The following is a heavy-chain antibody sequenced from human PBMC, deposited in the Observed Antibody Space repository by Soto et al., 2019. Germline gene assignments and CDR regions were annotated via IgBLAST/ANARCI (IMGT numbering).Heavy chain of an antibody. CDR2: IYYTGTT. D-gene: IGHD3-22*01. CDR1: GGSVTNINYF. CDR3: ARHEYVSSSYDLLDV. Sequence: SETLSLTCGVSGGSVTNINYFWAWIRQSPGKGLEWIANIYYTGTTFYNPSRRSRVSMTIDASKNRFSLNLSSVTASDTALYYCARHEYVSSSYDLLDVWGRGTMVTVSS. J-gene: IGHJ3*01. V-gene: IGHV4-39*01.